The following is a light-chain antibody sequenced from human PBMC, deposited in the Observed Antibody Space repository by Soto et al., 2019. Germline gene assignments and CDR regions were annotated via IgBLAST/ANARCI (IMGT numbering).Light chain of an antibody. CDR1: QSISIH. CDR3: QQSYITPYT. CDR2: AAS. Sequence: DIQMTQSPSSLSASVGDTVTITCRASQSISIHLNGYQQKPGKVPKLLIYAASNMQTGVPLRFSGSGSETDFALTISSLQPEDFATYYCQQSYITPYTFGQGTKLEIK. V-gene: IGKV1-39*01. J-gene: IGKJ2*01.